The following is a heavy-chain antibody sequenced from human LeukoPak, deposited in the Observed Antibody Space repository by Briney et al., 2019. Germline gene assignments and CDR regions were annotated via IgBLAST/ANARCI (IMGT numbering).Heavy chain of an antibody. CDR2: ISYDGSNK. CDR3: AKEVWSSSWYLADY. Sequence: PGRSLRLSCAASGFTFSSYALHWVRQAPGKGLEWVAVISYDGSNKYYADSVKGRFTISRDNSKNTLYLQMNSLRAEDTAVYYCAKEVWSSSWYLADYWGQGTLVTVSS. D-gene: IGHD6-13*01. V-gene: IGHV3-30*04. CDR1: GFTFSSYA. J-gene: IGHJ4*02.